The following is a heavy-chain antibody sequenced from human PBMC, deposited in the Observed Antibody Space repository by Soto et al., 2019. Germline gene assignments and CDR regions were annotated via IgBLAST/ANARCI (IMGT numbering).Heavy chain of an antibody. CDR1: GGSISSYY. Sequence: SETLSLTCTVSGGSISSYYWSWIRQPPGRGLEWIGYIYYSGSTNYNPSLKSRVTMSVDTSKNEFSLKLSFVTAADTAVYYCARGGWSNDYWGQGTLVTVSS. CDR3: ARGGWSNDY. CDR2: IYYSGST. V-gene: IGHV4-59*01. J-gene: IGHJ4*02.